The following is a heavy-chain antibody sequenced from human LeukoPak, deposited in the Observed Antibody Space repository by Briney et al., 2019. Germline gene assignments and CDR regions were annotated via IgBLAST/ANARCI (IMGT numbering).Heavy chain of an antibody. CDR2: IYPDDSNT. Sequence: RGESLKISCQGSGYNFPIYWIGWVRQMPGQGLEWMGIIYPDDSNTIYGPSFQGQVTISADKSINTAYLEWSSLKASDAAIYYCARQGAAGKYYYYYMDVWGKGTTVTVSS. CDR3: ARQGAAGKYYYYYMDV. J-gene: IGHJ6*03. CDR1: GYNFPIYW. V-gene: IGHV5-51*01. D-gene: IGHD6-13*01.